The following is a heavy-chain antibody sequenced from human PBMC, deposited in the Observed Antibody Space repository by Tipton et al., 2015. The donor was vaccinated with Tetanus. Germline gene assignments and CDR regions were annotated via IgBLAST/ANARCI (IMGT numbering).Heavy chain of an antibody. CDR1: AYAFTSYD. D-gene: IGHD6-13*01. J-gene: IGHJ4*02. CDR3: GRGNRGSSWYL. CDR2: INPNTGHA. Sequence: QSGPEVKKPGASVRVSCKASAYAFTSYDLNWVRQAAGQGLEWMGWINPNTGHAGYAQKFQGRVTMTRNINITTAYLDLRTLRSDDTAVYYCGRGNRGSSWYLWGQGTLVTVSS. V-gene: IGHV1-8*01.